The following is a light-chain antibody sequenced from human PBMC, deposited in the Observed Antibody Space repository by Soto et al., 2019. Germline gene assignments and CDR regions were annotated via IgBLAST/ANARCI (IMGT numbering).Light chain of an antibody. Sequence: DIQMTQSPSSLSASVGDRVTITCRASQSISSYLNWYQQKPGKAPKLLIYAASSLQSGVPSRFSGSGSGTDFPLTISSLQPEYFATYYCQQSYSTPITFGPGTKVDIK. J-gene: IGKJ3*01. CDR2: AAS. V-gene: IGKV1-39*01. CDR1: QSISSY. CDR3: QQSYSTPIT.